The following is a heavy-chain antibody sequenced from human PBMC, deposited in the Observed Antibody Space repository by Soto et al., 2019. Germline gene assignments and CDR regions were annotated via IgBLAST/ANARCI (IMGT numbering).Heavy chain of an antibody. CDR2: IIPIFGTA. D-gene: IGHD3-3*01. CDR1: GGTFSSYA. V-gene: IGHV1-69*13. Sequence: SVKVSCKASGGTFSSYAISWVRQAPGQGLEWMGGIIPIFGTANYAQKFQGRVTITADESTSTAYMELSSLRSEDTAVYYCARGPYDFWSGYLGNYYGMDVWGQGTMVTVSS. J-gene: IGHJ6*02. CDR3: ARGPYDFWSGYLGNYYGMDV.